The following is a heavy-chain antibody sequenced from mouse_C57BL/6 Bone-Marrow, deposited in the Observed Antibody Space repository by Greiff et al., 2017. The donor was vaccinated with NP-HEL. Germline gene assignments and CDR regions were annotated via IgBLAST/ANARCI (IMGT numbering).Heavy chain of an antibody. Sequence: VQLQQSGAELARPGASVKMSCKASGYTFTSYTMHWVKQRPGQGLEWIGYINPSSGYTKYNQKFKDKATLTADKSSSTAYMQPSSLTSEDSAVYYCARSGWYNSLFDYWGQGTTLTVSS. D-gene: IGHD2-1*01. CDR3: ARSGWYNSLFDY. V-gene: IGHV1-4*01. CDR1: GYTFTSYT. CDR2: INPSSGYT. J-gene: IGHJ2*01.